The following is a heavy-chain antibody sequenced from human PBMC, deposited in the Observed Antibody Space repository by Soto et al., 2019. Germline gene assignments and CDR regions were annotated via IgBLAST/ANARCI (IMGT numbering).Heavy chain of an antibody. Sequence: GGSLRLSCVGSGFTFGNYAMSWVRQAPGKGLEWVSSTTGIDGRTYYADSVKGRVTISRDNPKNTLYLQMNNLRAEDTAMFYCAKDRGPYCSGGICYPPSWFDPWGQGTQVTVSS. V-gene: IGHV3-23*01. CDR2: TTGIDGRT. J-gene: IGHJ5*02. CDR3: AKDRGPYCSGGICYPPSWFDP. D-gene: IGHD2-15*01. CDR1: GFTFGNYA.